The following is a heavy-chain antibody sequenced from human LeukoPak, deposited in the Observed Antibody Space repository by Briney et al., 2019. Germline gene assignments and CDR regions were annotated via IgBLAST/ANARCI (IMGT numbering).Heavy chain of an antibody. CDR2: IYPGDSDT. J-gene: IGHJ4*02. CDR1: EYRFTNYW. V-gene: IGHV5-51*01. Sequence: GASLKISSKGSEYRFTNYWIASVRQMPGKGLEWMGIIYPGDSDTRYSPSFQGQVTISADKSISTAYLQWHSLKASDTAMYYCARRHKRGAYSYGVDYWGQGTLVTVSS. D-gene: IGHD5-18*01. CDR3: ARRHKRGAYSYGVDY.